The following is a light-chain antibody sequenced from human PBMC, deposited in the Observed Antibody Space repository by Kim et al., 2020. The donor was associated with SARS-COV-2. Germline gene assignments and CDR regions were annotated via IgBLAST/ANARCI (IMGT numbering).Light chain of an antibody. Sequence: SPGERATLSCRASQSVSSNFAWYQQKPGQAPRLLIYGASTRATGITARFSGSGSGTEFTLTISSLQSEDFAVYYCQQYNNWPPATFGGGTKVDIK. J-gene: IGKJ4*01. CDR2: GAS. V-gene: IGKV3-15*01. CDR1: QSVSSN. CDR3: QQYNNWPPAT.